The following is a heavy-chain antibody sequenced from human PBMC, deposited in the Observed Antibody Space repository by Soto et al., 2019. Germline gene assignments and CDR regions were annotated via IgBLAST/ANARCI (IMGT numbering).Heavy chain of an antibody. J-gene: IGHJ4*02. D-gene: IGHD6-19*01. CDR3: ERSQWQLQPATDY. V-gene: IGHV1-2*02. CDR1: GYTFTDYY. CDR2: INPSGGGT. Sequence: QVQLVQSGAEVKKPGASVKVSCKASGYTFTDYYVHWVRQAPGQGLEWLGWINPSGGGTNTAQKFQDRVTMTRDSSISTAYMELSSLRSDDTAVYYCERSQWQLQPATDYWGQGTLVSVSS.